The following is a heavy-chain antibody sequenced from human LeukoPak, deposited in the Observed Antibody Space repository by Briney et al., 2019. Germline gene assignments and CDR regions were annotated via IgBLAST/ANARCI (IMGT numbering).Heavy chain of an antibody. CDR2: MSSSGIS. Sequence: SETLSLTCTVSNGSISSNTYFWSWIRQPTGKGLEWIGRMSSSGISTYSPSLKSRVTISVDTSKNQFSLKLSSVTAADTAVYYCARGYDGSGYYYRNWYFDLWGRGTLVTVSS. V-gene: IGHV4-61*02. CDR3: ARGYDGSGYYYRNWYFDL. CDR1: NGSISSNTYF. J-gene: IGHJ2*01. D-gene: IGHD3-22*01.